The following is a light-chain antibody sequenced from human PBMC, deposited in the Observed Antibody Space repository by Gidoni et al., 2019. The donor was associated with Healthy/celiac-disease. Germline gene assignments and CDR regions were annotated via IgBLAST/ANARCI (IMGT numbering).Light chain of an antibody. CDR1: ALPKKY. V-gene: IGLV3-10*01. J-gene: IGLJ2*01. CDR2: EDN. CDR3: YSTDISGNHGV. Sequence: SYELTQPPSVSVSPGQTARITCSGDALPKKYAYWYQQKSGQAPVLVIFEDNTRPSGIPERFSGSNSGTMATLTISGAQVEDEADYYCYSTDISGNHGVFGGGTKVTVL.